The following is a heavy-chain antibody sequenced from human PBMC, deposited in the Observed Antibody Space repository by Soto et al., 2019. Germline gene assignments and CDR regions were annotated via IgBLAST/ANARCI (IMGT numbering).Heavy chain of an antibody. V-gene: IGHV3-73*01. D-gene: IGHD5-18*01. CDR1: GFTFSGSA. J-gene: IGHJ6*02. CDR2: IRSKANSYAT. Sequence: TGGSLRLSCAASGFTFSGSAMHWVRQAAGKGVEWVGRIRSKANSYATAYAASVKGRFTISRDDSKNTAYLQMNSLKTEDTAVYYCTRVDTAMVLPGYYYGMDVWGQGTTVTVSS. CDR3: TRVDTAMVLPGYYYGMDV.